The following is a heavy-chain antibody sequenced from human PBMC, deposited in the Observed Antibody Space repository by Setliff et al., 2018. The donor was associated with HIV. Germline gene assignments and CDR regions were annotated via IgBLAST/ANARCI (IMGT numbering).Heavy chain of an antibody. D-gene: IGHD3-10*01. CDR2: IYYSGDT. Sequence: SETLSLTCTVSGASVNSDDYYWSWIRQTPGKGLEWIGYIYYSGDTYYNATLQSRATILLDTSKNQFFLTLTSVTAADTAVYFCARVPIGSGSYYFDFWGQGTLVTVSS. V-gene: IGHV4-30-4*01. J-gene: IGHJ4*02. CDR3: ARVPIGSGSYYFDF. CDR1: GASVNSDDYY.